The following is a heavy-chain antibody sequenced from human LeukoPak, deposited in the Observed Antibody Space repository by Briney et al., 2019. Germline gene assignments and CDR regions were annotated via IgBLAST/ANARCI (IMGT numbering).Heavy chain of an antibody. CDR1: GFTSSSYG. V-gene: IGHV3-30*18. CDR2: ISYDGSNK. CDR3: AKDGGSYPHDY. Sequence: GGSLRLSCAASGFTSSSYGMHWVRQAPGKGLEWVAVISYDGSNKYYADSVKGRFTISRDNSKNTLYLQMNSLRAEDTAVYYCAKDGGSYPHDYWGQGTLVTVSS. D-gene: IGHD1-26*01. J-gene: IGHJ4*02.